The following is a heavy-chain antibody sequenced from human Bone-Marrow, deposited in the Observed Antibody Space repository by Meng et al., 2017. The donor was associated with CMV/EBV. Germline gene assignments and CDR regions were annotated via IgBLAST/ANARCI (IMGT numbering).Heavy chain of an antibody. CDR1: GFTFSSYG. CDR3: ARGPWDVWSGYYVDY. D-gene: IGHD3-3*01. V-gene: IGHV3-30*19. J-gene: IGHJ4*02. CDR2: ISYDGNKK. Sequence: GGSLRLSCAASGFTFSSYGMHWVRQAPGKGLEWVAVISYDGNKKYYADSVKGRFTISRDNSKNTLYLQMNSLRAEDTAVYYCARGPWDVWSGYYVDYWGQGTLVTVSS.